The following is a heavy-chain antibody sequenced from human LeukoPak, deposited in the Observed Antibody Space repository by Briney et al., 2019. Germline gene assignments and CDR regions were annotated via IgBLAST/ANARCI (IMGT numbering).Heavy chain of an antibody. CDR3: ARLGSYHDF. CDR1: GASISNYY. D-gene: IGHD1-26*01. Sequence: SEALSLTCTVSGASISNYYWSWIRQTPEKGLEWMGHIHSSGGSSYYPSLKSRLTLSIDTSRNQLSLKLPSVTAADTAVYFCARLGSYHDFRGQGALVTVSS. CDR2: IHSSGGS. V-gene: IGHV4-4*09. J-gene: IGHJ4*02.